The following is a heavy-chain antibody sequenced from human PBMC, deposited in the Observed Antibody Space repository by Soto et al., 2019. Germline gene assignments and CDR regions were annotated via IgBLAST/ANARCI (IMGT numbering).Heavy chain of an antibody. CDR3: ATVGYCSSTSCQTRYYYYGMDV. Sequence: GGSLRLSCAASGFTFSDYSMNWVRQAPGKGLEWVSYISRSGSDIYYADSVKGRFTISRDNAKNSLFLQMNSLRAEDTAVYYCATVGYCSSTSCQTRYYYYGMDVWGKVTTVTVSS. D-gene: IGHD2-2*03. J-gene: IGHJ6*04. CDR1: GFTFSDYS. CDR2: ISRSGSDI. V-gene: IGHV3-11*01.